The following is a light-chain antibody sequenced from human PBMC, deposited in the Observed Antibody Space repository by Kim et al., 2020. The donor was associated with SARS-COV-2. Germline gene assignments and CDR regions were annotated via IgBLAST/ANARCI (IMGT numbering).Light chain of an antibody. Sequence: PGQSITISCTGTSSDVGGYNYVSWYQQHPGKAPKLMIYDVSKRASGVSNRFSGSRSGNTASLTISGLQAEDEADYYCSSYTSSSVLFGGGTQLTVL. V-gene: IGLV2-14*03. CDR1: SSDVGGYNY. J-gene: IGLJ2*01. CDR3: SSYTSSSVL. CDR2: DVS.